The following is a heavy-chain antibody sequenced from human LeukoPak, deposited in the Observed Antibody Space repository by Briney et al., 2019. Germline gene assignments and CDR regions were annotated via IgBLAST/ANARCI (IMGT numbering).Heavy chain of an antibody. CDR1: GFTFSSYA. CDR3: ARGSTHYDVLTGYHYYFDY. CDR2: ISGSGGST. J-gene: IGHJ4*02. V-gene: IGHV3-23*01. Sequence: PGGSLRLSCAASGFTFSSYAMSWVRQAPGKGLEWVSAISGSGGSTYYADSVKGRFTISRDNSKNTLCLQMNSLRAEDTAVYYCARGSTHYDVLTGYHYYFDYWGQGTLVTVSS. D-gene: IGHD3-9*01.